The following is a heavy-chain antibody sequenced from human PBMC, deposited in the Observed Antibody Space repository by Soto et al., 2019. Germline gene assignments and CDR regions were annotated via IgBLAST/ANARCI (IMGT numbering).Heavy chain of an antibody. D-gene: IGHD3-22*01. V-gene: IGHV1-3*01. CDR2: INAGNGKT. CDR3: AKDGGIVVINWFDP. CDR1: GYTFTSYA. Sequence: QVQLVQSGAEVKKPGASVKVSCKASGYTFTSYAIHWVRQAPGQSLEWMGWINAGNGKTKYSQKFQGRVTITRETSASTVYMEMRSLTSEDTAIYYCAKDGGIVVINWFDPWGQGTQVTVSS. J-gene: IGHJ5*02.